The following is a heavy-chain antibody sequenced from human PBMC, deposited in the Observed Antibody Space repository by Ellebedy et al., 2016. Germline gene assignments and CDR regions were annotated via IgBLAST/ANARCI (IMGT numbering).Heavy chain of an antibody. CDR1: GFTFSSYS. Sequence: GGSLRLSCAASGFTFSSYSMNWVRQAPGKGLEWVSYTSSSSSTIYYADSVKGRLTISRDNAKNTLYLKMNSLRAEDTAVYYCARVSYYYDSSGYYMGHGIDYWGQGTLVTVSS. D-gene: IGHD3-22*01. CDR2: TSSSSSTI. CDR3: ARVSYYYDSSGYYMGHGIDY. V-gene: IGHV3-48*01. J-gene: IGHJ4*02.